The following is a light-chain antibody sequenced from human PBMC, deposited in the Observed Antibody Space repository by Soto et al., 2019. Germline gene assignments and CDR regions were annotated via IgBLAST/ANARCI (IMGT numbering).Light chain of an antibody. CDR1: QTVLYSSNNKNN. Sequence: DIVMTQSPDSLSVSLGERATINCKSSQTVLYSSNNKNNLAWYQQRPGQPPKLLFSWASTRESGVPDRFSASGSGTDFTLSIGSLQAEDVAVYYCQQYYSTPRTFGQGTKVEIK. CDR2: WAS. J-gene: IGKJ1*01. CDR3: QQYYSTPRT. V-gene: IGKV4-1*01.